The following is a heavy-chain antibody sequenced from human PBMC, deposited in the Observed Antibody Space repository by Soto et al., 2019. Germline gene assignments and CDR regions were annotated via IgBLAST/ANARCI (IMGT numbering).Heavy chain of an antibody. CDR1: GGSISENYY. Sequence: TSETLSLTCTVSGGSISENYYWNWIRQSPGKGLEWIAYIFHTGGTYYNPSLKGRVTISMDTSRDQVSLNLTAVTSTDAALYYCARAPLSAAPRAFDVWGPGTMVTVSS. J-gene: IGHJ3*01. V-gene: IGHV4-59*08. D-gene: IGHD2-15*01. CDR2: IFHTGGT. CDR3: ARAPLSAAPRAFDV.